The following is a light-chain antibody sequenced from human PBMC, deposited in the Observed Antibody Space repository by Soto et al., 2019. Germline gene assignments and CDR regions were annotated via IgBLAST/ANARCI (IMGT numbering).Light chain of an antibody. V-gene: IGKV3-20*01. CDR1: QSVSSSY. CDR3: QQYGSSPRT. Sequence: EIVLTQSPGTLSLSPAERATLSCRASQSVSSSYLAWYQQKPGQAPRLLIYGASSRATGIPDRFSGSGSGTDFTLTIRRLEPEDFAVYYCQQYGSSPRTFGQGTKVDIK. J-gene: IGKJ1*01. CDR2: GAS.